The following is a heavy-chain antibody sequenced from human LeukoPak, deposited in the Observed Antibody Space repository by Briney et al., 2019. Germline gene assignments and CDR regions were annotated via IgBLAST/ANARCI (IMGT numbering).Heavy chain of an antibody. CDR3: TTGCSSTSCYGGDDYYYYGMDA. V-gene: IGHV3-15*01. Sequence: GGSLRLSCAASGFTFSNAWMSWVRQAPGKGLEWVGRIKSKTDGGTTDYAAPVKGRFTISRDDSKNTLYLQMNSLKTEDTAVYYCTTGCSSTSCYGGDDYYYYGMDAWGQGTTVTVSS. J-gene: IGHJ6*02. CDR1: GFTFSNAW. D-gene: IGHD2-2*01. CDR2: IKSKTDGGTT.